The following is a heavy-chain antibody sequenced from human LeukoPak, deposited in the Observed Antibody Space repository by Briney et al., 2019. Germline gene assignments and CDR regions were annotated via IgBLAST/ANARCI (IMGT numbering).Heavy chain of an antibody. CDR1: GLNFGEYA. D-gene: IGHD5-24*01. J-gene: IGHJ4*02. CDR3: FKYSASRDDY. CDR2: IRGRPYGGTI. V-gene: IGHV3-49*04. Sequence: GGSLRLSCKGSGLNFGEYAMDWARQAPGTGLDCLSFIRGRPYGGTIEYAASLKGRFTISRDDSKSIAYLDMNSLKIEDSAVYYCFKYSASRDDYRGQGTLVTVSS.